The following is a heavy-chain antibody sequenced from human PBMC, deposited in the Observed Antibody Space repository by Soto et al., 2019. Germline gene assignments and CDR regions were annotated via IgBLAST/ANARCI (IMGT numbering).Heavy chain of an antibody. CDR1: GFTVSSNY. J-gene: IGHJ3*02. CDR3: ARAPGLQDSSGAFDI. D-gene: IGHD2-15*01. Sequence: GGSLRLSCAASGFTVSSNYMSWVRQAPGKGLEWVSVIYSGGSTYYADSVKGRFTISRDNSKNTLYLQMNSLRAEDTAVYYCARAPGLQDSSGAFDIWGQGTMVTVSS. V-gene: IGHV3-53*01. CDR2: IYSGGST.